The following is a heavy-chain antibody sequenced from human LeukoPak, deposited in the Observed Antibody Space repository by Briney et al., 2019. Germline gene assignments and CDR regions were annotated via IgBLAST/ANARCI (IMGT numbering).Heavy chain of an antibody. CDR2: ISSSGYTI. D-gene: IGHD4-23*01. Sequence: GGSLRLSCAASGFTFSNYEMNWVRQAPGKGLEWVSYISSSGYTIRNADSVKGRFTISRDNAKNSLYLQMNSLRAEDTAFYYCVSVTTVVEDYYYMDVWGKGTMVTVSS. CDR3: VSVTTVVEDYYYMDV. J-gene: IGHJ6*03. CDR1: GFTFSNYE. V-gene: IGHV3-48*03.